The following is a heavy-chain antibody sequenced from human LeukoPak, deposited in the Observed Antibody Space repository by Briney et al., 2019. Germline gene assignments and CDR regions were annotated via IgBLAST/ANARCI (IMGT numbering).Heavy chain of an antibody. Sequence: ASVKVSCKASGYTFTNYAIHWVRLAPGRRLEWMGWINPGSGNTQNSQKFQDRVTITRDTSASAAYMELSSLRSEDTAVYYCARGGLLLWFSPDAFDIWGQGTMVTVSS. CDR2: INPGSGNT. V-gene: IGHV1-3*01. CDR3: ARGGLLLWFSPDAFDI. D-gene: IGHD3-10*01. J-gene: IGHJ3*02. CDR1: GYTFTNYA.